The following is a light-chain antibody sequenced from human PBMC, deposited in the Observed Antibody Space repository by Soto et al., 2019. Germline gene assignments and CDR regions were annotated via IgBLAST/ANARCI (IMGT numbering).Light chain of an antibody. CDR1: QGISNW. J-gene: IGKJ5*01. CDR3: KQCTGFPIT. V-gene: IGKV1-12*01. Sequence: DIQMTQSPSSVSASVGDRVTITCRASQGISNWLAWYQQKPGKAPQLLIYAASTLQSGVPSRFGGSGSGTDFPLTTATLQPKDFATSNCKQCTGFPITFGQGPRRGLN. CDR2: AAS.